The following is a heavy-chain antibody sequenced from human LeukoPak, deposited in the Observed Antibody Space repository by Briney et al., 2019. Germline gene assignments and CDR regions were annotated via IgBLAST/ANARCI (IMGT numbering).Heavy chain of an antibody. CDR3: ARVGIVGANYYGMDV. CDR1: GGSISSYY. CDR2: IYYSGST. J-gene: IGHJ6*02. D-gene: IGHD1-26*01. Sequence: SETLSLTCTVSGGSISSYYWSWIRQPPGKGLEWIGYIYYSGSTNYNPSLKSRVTISVDTSKNQFSLKLSSVTAADTAVYYCARVGIVGANYYGMDVWGQGTTVTVSS. V-gene: IGHV4-59*08.